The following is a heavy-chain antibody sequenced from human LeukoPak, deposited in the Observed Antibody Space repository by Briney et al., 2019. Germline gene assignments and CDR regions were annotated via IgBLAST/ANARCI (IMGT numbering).Heavy chain of an antibody. CDR2: IVVGSGNT. V-gene: IGHV1-58*02. Sequence: SVKVSCKASGFTFTSSAMQWVRQARGQRLEWIGWIVVGSGNTNYAQKFQERVTITRDMSTSTAYMELSSLRSEDTAVYYCARDQGRLAGAPGGYWGQGTLVTVSS. CDR3: ARDQGRLAGAPGGY. D-gene: IGHD1-26*01. J-gene: IGHJ4*02. CDR1: GFTFTSSA.